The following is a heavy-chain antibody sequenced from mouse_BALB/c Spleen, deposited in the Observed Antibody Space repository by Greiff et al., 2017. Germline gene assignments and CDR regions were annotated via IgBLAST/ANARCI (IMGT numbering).Heavy chain of an antibody. CDR2: ISSGSSTI. Sequence: EVQLQESGGGLVQPGGSRKLSCAASGFTFSSFGMHWVRQAPEKGLEWVAYISSGSSTIYYADTVKGRFTISRDNPKNTLFLQMTSLRSEDTAMYYCARSPLLRLRDYFDYWGQGTTLTVSS. CDR3: ARSPLLRLRDYFDY. J-gene: IGHJ2*01. CDR1: GFTFSSFG. D-gene: IGHD1-2*01. V-gene: IGHV5-17*02.